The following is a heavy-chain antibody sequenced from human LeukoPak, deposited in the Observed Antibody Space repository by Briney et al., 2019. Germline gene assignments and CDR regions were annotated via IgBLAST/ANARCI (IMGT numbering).Heavy chain of an antibody. J-gene: IGHJ4*02. CDR1: GFTFNNYW. Sequence: GGSLRLSCAASGFTFNNYWMHWVRQTPGEGLVWVSHIDPSGGSTNYAESVKGRFTISRDNSKNTLYLQMNSLRAEDTAVYYCAKDHSSSWYVEYFFDYWGQGTLVTVSS. CDR2: IDPSGGST. D-gene: IGHD6-13*01. V-gene: IGHV3-74*01. CDR3: AKDHSSSWYVEYFFDY.